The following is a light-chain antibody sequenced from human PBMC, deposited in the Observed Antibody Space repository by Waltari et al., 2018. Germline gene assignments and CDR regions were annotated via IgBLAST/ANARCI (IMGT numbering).Light chain of an antibody. CDR1: QSVSRS. CDR3: QKYVSLPAT. J-gene: IGKJ1*01. V-gene: IGKV3-20*01. Sequence: EIVLTQSPGTLSLSPGERATLSCRASQSVSRSLAWYQQKHGQAPRLLIYDASTRATGIPDRFSGSVSGTDFSLTISRLEPEDFAVYYCQKYVSLPATFGQGTKVEIK. CDR2: DAS.